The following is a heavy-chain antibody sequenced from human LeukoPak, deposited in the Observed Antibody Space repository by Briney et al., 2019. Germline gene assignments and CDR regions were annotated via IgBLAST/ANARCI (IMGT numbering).Heavy chain of an antibody. CDR1: GGSISSGGYY. V-gene: IGHV4-61*08. CDR3: ARIVRQWPTEDDYYFDY. J-gene: IGHJ4*02. CDR2: IYYSGST. D-gene: IGHD6-19*01. Sequence: PSETLSLTCTVSGGSISSGGYYWSWIRQHPGKGLEWIGYIYYSGSTNYNPSLKSRVTISVDTSKNQFSLKLSSVTAADTAVYYCARIVRQWPTEDDYYFDYWGQGTLVTVSS.